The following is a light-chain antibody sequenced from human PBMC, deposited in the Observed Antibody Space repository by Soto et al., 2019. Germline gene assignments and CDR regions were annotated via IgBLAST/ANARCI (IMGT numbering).Light chain of an antibody. CDR3: QQRTNRPPIT. CDR1: QSVSSY. Sequence: EIVFTQSPSTLSLSPGERATLSCRASQSVSSYLAWYQQRPGQAPRLLIFDTSNRATDIPARFSGSGSGTDFTITISGLEPEDFAVYYCQQRTNRPPITFGQGTRLESK. J-gene: IGKJ5*01. CDR2: DTS. V-gene: IGKV3-11*01.